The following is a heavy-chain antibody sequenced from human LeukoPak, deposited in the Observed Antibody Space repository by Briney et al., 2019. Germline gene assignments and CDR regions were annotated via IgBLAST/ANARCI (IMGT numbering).Heavy chain of an antibody. CDR3: ARQKRAAAIDY. Sequence: NSSETLSLTCTVSGGSISSYYWSWIRQPPGKGLEWIGYIYYSGSTNYNPSLKSRVTISVDTSKNQFSLKLSSVTAADTAVYYCARQKRAAAIDYWGQGTLVTVSS. D-gene: IGHD6-13*01. CDR1: GGSISSYY. J-gene: IGHJ4*02. CDR2: IYYSGST. V-gene: IGHV4-59*08.